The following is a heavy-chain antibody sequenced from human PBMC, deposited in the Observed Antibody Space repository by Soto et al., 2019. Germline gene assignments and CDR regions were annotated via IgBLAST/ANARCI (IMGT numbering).Heavy chain of an antibody. CDR3: AGRPRFYYYGRDV. D-gene: IGHD6-25*01. V-gene: IGHV1-3*01. J-gene: IGHJ6*04. CDR1: GYTFTSYA. Sequence: ASVKVSCKASGYTFTSYAMHWVRQAPGQRLEWMGWINAGNGNTKYSQKFQGRVTITRDTSASTAYMELSSLRSEDTAVYYCAGRPRFYYYGRDVGGKGPRVPAPS. CDR2: INAGNGNT.